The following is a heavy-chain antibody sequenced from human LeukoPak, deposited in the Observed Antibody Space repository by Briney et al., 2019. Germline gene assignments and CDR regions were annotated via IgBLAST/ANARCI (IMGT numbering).Heavy chain of an antibody. V-gene: IGHV3-21*01. D-gene: IGHD3-16*02. CDR3: AGDGAGSTFGRVIVS. CDR1: GSTFSNYT. J-gene: IGHJ5*02. Sequence: GRSLRLSCAPSGSTFSNYTINCVRPPPGKGLEWVSSITSSSRYIYYADSVKGRLSIYRDTTNNSLYLQMKSLRAEGTAVYYCAGDGAGSTFGRVIVSWGQGTLVTVSS. CDR2: ITSSSRYI.